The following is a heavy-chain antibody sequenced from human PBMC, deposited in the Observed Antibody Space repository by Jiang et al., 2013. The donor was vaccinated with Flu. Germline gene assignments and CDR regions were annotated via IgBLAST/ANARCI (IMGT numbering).Heavy chain of an antibody. Sequence: QTLSLTCTVSGASIGSGYYYWTWIRQHPGKGLEWIGYIYYTGSTYYNPSLKSRVAISLGTSKTQFSLKLSSVTAADTAVYYCVRDPGVSTSRGDAFDIWGQGILVSVSS. V-gene: IGHV4-31*03. CDR1: GASIGSGYYY. J-gene: IGHJ3*02. D-gene: IGHD5/OR15-5a*01. CDR2: IYYTGST. CDR3: VRDPGVSTSRGDAFDI.